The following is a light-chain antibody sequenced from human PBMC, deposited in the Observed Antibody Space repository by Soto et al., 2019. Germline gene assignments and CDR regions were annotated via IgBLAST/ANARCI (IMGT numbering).Light chain of an antibody. CDR2: GVS. CDR3: LQDHNYHRT. Sequence: AIQMTQSPSSLSASVGDRVTITCRASQDIRNELGWYQQKPWKAPKALIYGVSNLQSGVTSRFSGSGSGTDFTLTISSQQPEDFAVYYCLQDHNYHRTVGQGTKVDIK. CDR1: QDIRNE. V-gene: IGKV1-6*01. J-gene: IGKJ1*01.